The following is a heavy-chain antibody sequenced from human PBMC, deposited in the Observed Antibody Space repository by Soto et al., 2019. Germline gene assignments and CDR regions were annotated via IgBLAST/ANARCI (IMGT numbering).Heavy chain of an antibody. Sequence: GGSLRLSCAASGFTFSSYAMGWVRQAPGKGLEWVSAISGSGGSTYYADSVKGRFTISRDNSKNALYLQMNSLRAEDTAVYYCAKDLSPHGDYVPLGYWGQGTLVTVSS. CDR1: GFTFSSYA. J-gene: IGHJ4*02. V-gene: IGHV3-23*01. CDR2: ISGSGGST. CDR3: AKDLSPHGDYVPLGY. D-gene: IGHD4-17*01.